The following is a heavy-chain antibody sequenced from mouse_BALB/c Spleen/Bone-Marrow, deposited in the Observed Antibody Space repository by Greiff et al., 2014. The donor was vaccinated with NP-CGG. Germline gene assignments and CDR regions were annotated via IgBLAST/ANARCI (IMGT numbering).Heavy chain of an antibody. D-gene: IGHD4-1*01. V-gene: IGHV2-9*02. CDR3: ARTGTKDYFDY. J-gene: IGHJ2*01. CDR1: GFSLTNYG. Sequence: VQVVESGPGLVAPSQSLSITCTVSGFSLTNYGVHWVRQPPGKGLEWLGVKWAGGTTSYNSALMSRLSISRDNSKSQVFLKMNSLQTDDTAIYYCARTGTKDYFDYWGQGTTLTVSS. CDR2: KWAGGTT.